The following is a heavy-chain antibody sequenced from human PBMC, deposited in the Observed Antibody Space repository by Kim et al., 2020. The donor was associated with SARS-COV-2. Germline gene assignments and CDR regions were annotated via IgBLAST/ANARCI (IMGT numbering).Heavy chain of an antibody. CDR2: ISSSSSYI. CDR3: ARVAKSRGGYYY. Sequence: GGSLRLSCAASGFTFSSYSMNWVRQAPGKGLEWVSSISSSSSYIYYADSVKGRFTISRDNAKNSLYLQMNSLRAEDTAVYYCARVAKSRGGYYYWGQGTLVTVSP. J-gene: IGHJ4*02. D-gene: IGHD5-12*01. V-gene: IGHV3-21*01. CDR1: GFTFSSYS.